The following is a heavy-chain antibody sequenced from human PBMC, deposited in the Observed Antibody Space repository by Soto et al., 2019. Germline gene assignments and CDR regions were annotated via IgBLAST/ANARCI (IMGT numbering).Heavy chain of an antibody. CDR3: ATHPSDFWFDP. V-gene: IGHV4-39*01. CDR2: IYYSGST. J-gene: IGHJ5*02. Sequence: QLQLQESGPGLVKPSETLSLTCSVSGGSISSSSYFWGWIRQPPGKGLEWIGSIYYSGSTYYNPSLKRRVTVSVDTSKNQFSLKLSSVTAAHTAVYYCATHPSDFWFDPWGQGTLVTVSS. D-gene: IGHD2-21*02. CDR1: GGSISSSSYF.